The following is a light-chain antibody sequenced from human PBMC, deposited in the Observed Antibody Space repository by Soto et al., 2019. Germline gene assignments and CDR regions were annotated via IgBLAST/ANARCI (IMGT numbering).Light chain of an antibody. CDR1: QSISSY. J-gene: IGKJ5*01. Sequence: DIQMTQSPSSLSASVGDRVTITCRASQSISSYLNWYQHKPGKAPNILIYAATTLQSGVPSRFSGSGSGTDFNLTISSLQTEDFATYYCQQANSFPITFGQGTRLEIK. V-gene: IGKV1-39*01. CDR3: QQANSFPIT. CDR2: AAT.